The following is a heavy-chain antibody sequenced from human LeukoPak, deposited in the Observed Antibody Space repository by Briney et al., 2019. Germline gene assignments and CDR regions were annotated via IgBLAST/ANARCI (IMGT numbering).Heavy chain of an antibody. CDR2: IIPIFGTA. CDR3: ARDSGGVWTATGWFDP. V-gene: IGHV1-69*13. Sequence: SVKVSCKASGGIFSSYAISWVRQAPGQGLEWMGGIIPIFGTANYAQKSQGRVTITADESTSTAYMELSSLRSEDTAVYYCARDSGGVWTATGWFDPWGQGTLVTVSS. J-gene: IGHJ5*02. CDR1: GGIFSSYA. D-gene: IGHD3-10*01.